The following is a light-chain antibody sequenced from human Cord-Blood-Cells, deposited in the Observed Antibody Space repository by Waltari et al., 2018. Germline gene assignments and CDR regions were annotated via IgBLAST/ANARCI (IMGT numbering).Light chain of an antibody. CDR2: DAS. CDR3: QQFNNYPLYT. J-gene: IGKJ2*01. V-gene: IGKV1D-13*01. CDR1: QGISSA. Sequence: AIQLTQSPSSLSASVGDRVTIPCRASQGISSALAWYQQKTGKAPKLLIYDASSLESGVPSRFSGSGSGTDFTLTISSLQPEDFATYYCQQFNNYPLYTFGQGTKLEIK.